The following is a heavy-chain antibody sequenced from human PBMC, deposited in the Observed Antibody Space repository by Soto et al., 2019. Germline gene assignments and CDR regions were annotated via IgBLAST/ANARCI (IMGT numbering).Heavy chain of an antibody. CDR3: ARVGCSSTSCYAIWFDP. Sequence: ASVKVSCKASGYTFTSYAMHWVRQAPGQRLEWMGWINAGNGNTKYSQKFQGRVTITRDTSASTAYMELSSLRSEDTAVYYCARVGCSSTSCYAIWFDPWGQGTLVNVSS. J-gene: IGHJ5*02. CDR2: INAGNGNT. D-gene: IGHD2-2*01. CDR1: GYTFTSYA. V-gene: IGHV1-3*01.